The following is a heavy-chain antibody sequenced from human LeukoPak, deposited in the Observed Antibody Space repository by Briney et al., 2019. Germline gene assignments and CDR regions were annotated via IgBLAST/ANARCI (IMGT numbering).Heavy chain of an antibody. CDR1: GFTFDDYA. V-gene: IGHV3-9*01. Sequence: GGSLRLSCAASGFTFDDYAMHWVRQAPGKGLEWVSGISWNSGSIGYADSVKGRFTISRDNAKNPLYLQMNSLRAEDTALYYCAKGGRQLALNWFDPWGQGTLVTVSS. CDR3: AKGGRQLALNWFDP. CDR2: ISWNSGSI. D-gene: IGHD6-6*01. J-gene: IGHJ5*02.